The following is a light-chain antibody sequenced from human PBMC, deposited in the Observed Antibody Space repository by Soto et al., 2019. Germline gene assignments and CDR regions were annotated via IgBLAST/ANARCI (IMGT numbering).Light chain of an antibody. CDR2: EVN. CDR1: SSDVGGYNY. J-gene: IGLJ1*01. V-gene: IGLV2-8*01. CDR3: TSYAGGNNV. Sequence: QSVLTQPPSASGSPGQSVTISCTGTSSDVGGYNYVSWYQQHPGKVPKLMVYEVNKRASGVPDRFSGSKSGNTASLTVSGLQAEDEADYYCTSYAGGNNVFGTGTQLTVL.